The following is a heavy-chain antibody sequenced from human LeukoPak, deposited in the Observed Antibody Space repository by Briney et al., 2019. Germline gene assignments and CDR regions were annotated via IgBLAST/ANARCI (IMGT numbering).Heavy chain of an antibody. CDR2: ISWNSGSI. Sequence: PGGSLGLSCAASGFTFDDYAMHWVRQAPGKGLEWVSGISWNSGSIGYADSVKGRFTISRDNAKNSLYLQMNSLRAEDTALYYCAKGGIAVAAPNWFDPWGQGTLVTVSS. J-gene: IGHJ5*02. V-gene: IGHV3-9*01. CDR1: GFTFDDYA. D-gene: IGHD6-19*01. CDR3: AKGGIAVAAPNWFDP.